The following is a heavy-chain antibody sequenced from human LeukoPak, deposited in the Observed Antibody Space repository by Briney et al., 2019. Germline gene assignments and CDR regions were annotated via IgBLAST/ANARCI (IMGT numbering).Heavy chain of an antibody. J-gene: IGHJ4*02. D-gene: IGHD6-13*01. CDR3: ARATREAAAGNSPYYFDY. CDR1: GGSFSGYY. CDR2: INHSGST. V-gene: IGHV4-34*01. Sequence: SETLSLTCAVYGGSFSGYYWSWIRQPPGKGPEWIGEINHSGSTNYNPSLKSRVTISVDTSKNQFSLKLSSVTAADTAVYYCARATREAAAGNSPYYFDYWGQGTLVTVSS.